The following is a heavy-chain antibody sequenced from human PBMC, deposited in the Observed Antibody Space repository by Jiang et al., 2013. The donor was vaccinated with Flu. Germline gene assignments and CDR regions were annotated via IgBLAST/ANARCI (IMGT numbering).Heavy chain of an antibody. J-gene: IGHJ6*02. D-gene: IGHD6-6*01. CDR1: GYTFTSYY. Sequence: KASGYTFTSYYMHWVRQAPGQGLEWMGIINPSGGSTSYAQKFQGRVTMTRDTSTSTVYMELSSLRSEDTAVYYCARVGREYSSSVHYYYGMDVWGQGTTVTVSS. CDR3: ARVGREYSSSVHYYYGMDV. V-gene: IGHV1-46*01. CDR2: INPSGGST.